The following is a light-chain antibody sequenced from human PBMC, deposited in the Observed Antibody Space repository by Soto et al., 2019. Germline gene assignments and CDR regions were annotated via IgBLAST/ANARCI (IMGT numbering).Light chain of an antibody. J-gene: IGLJ1*01. Sequence: QSVVTQPASVSGSPGQSITISCTGSSSDVPGYNFVSWYQQHPGKAPKLMIYHVSNRPSGISNRFSGSKSGNTASLTISGLQAEDEADYYCSSYTSSSTYVFGTGTKGTV. CDR2: HVS. V-gene: IGLV2-14*01. CDR1: SSDVPGYNF. CDR3: SSYTSSSTYV.